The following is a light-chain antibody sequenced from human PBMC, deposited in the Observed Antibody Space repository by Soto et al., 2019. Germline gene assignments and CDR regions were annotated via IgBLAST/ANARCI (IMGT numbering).Light chain of an antibody. CDR3: QQYGGSPLVT. Sequence: EIVLTQSPGTLSLSPGERATLSCRTSHSVSSSYLAWYQQKPGQAPRLLIYGASSRVTDIPDRFSGSWSGTDFTLTISRLEPEDFAVYYCQQYGGSPLVTFGPGTKVDIK. CDR1: HSVSSSY. V-gene: IGKV3-20*01. J-gene: IGKJ3*01. CDR2: GAS.